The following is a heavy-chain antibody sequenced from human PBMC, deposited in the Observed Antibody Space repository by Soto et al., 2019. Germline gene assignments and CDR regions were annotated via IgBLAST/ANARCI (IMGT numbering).Heavy chain of an antibody. CDR3: ARLGVQYGDCLDY. D-gene: IGHD4-17*01. CDR2: IYPGDSDT. CDR1: GYSFTSYC. Sequence: PCESKQISCKGAGYSFTSYCIGWMRQMPGKGLEWMGIIYPGDSDTRYSPSFQGQVTISADKSISTAYLQWSSLKASDTAMYYCARLGVQYGDCLDYWGQGTLVTVSS. V-gene: IGHV5-51*01. J-gene: IGHJ4*02.